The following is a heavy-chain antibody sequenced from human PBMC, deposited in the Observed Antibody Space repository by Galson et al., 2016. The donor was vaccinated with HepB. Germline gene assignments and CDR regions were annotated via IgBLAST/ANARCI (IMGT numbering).Heavy chain of an antibody. V-gene: IGHV3-30-3*01. J-gene: IGHJ4*02. D-gene: IGHD5-12*01. CDR2: ISDDGNNK. CDR1: GFPFSSYP. Sequence: SLRLSCAASGFPFSSYPMHWVRQTPGRGLEWVAVISDDGNNKYYRDFVRGRFTISRVNSRNTLFLQMNGLRTEDTAVYYCARDLYSGYDFLFRGETSFDSWGQGTLVTVSP. CDR3: ARDLYSGYDFLFRGETSFDS.